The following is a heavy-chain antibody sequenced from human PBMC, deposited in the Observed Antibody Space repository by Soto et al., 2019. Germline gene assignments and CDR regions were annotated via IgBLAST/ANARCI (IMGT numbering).Heavy chain of an antibody. J-gene: IGHJ6*02. D-gene: IGHD3-16*01. CDR3: ASLGLANYYYGMDV. CDR1: GGSISSYY. CDR2: IYYSGST. V-gene: IGHV4-59*08. Sequence: SETLSLTCTVSGGSISSYYWSWIRQPPGKGLEWIGYIYYSGSTNYNPSLKSRVTISVDTSKNQFSLKLSSVTAADTAVYYCASLGLANYYYGMDVWGQGTTVTVSS.